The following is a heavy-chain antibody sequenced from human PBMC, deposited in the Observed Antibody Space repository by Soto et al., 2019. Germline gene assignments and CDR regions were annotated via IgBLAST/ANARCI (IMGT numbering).Heavy chain of an antibody. J-gene: IGHJ6*02. Sequence: QVQLVQSGAEVKKPGSSVKVSCKASGDTFSSFTISWVRQAPGQGLEWMGGIIPIYGTANYAQKFQGRVTITADASTRTAYMELSSLRSEDTAVYYCAKDRRADWESYYYYAMDVWGQGTTVTVSS. CDR3: AKDRRADWESYYYYAMDV. CDR2: IIPIYGTA. CDR1: GDTFSSFT. D-gene: IGHD1-26*01. V-gene: IGHV1-69*01.